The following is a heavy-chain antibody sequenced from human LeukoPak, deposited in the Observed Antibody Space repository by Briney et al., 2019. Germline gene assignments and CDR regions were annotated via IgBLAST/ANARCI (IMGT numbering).Heavy chain of an antibody. CDR2: TRNRPSSYTT. Sequence: PGGSLRLSCAASGFTFSDHYMDWVRQAPGKGLGWVGRTRNRPSSYTTEYAASVKGRFSISRDDSKSSLYLQMNSLRTEDTAVYYCARVVAMDGYPLDSWGQGTLVTVSS. D-gene: IGHD5-24*01. V-gene: IGHV3-72*01. J-gene: IGHJ4*02. CDR1: GFTFSDHY. CDR3: ARVVAMDGYPLDS.